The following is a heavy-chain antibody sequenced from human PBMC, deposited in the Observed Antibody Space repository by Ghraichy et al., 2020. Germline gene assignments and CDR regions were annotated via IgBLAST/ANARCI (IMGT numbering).Heavy chain of an antibody. CDR2: IYWDDDR. Sequence: SGPTLVKPTQTLTLTCTFSGFSLSTSGVAVGWIRQPPGKALEWLALIYWDDDRRYSPFLKSRLTITKDTSKNQVILTMTDMDPVDTATYYCAHRRGASYGMDVWGQGTTVTVSS. CDR3: AHRRGASYGMDV. V-gene: IGHV2-5*02. J-gene: IGHJ6*02. CDR1: GFSLSTSGVA. D-gene: IGHD3-10*01.